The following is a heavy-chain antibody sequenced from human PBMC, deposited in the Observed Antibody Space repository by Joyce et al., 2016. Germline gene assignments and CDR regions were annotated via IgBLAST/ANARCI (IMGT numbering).Heavy chain of an antibody. J-gene: IGHJ6*03. CDR1: DVSISSFY. V-gene: IGHV4-4*07. CDR2: IYISEST. D-gene: IGHD2-2*01. Sequence: QVQLQESGPGLVKPSETLSLTCTVSDVSISSFYWSWVRQPAGKGLAWLVRIYISESTNYNPALGSRVTMSMDTSRKQLSLKMTSVTAADTAVYYCARGPGVVPAESDRHLGFYMDVWGKGTTVSVSS. CDR3: ARGPGVVPAESDRHLGFYMDV.